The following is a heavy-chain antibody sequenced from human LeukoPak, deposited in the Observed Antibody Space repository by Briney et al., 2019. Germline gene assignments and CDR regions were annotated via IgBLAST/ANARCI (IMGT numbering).Heavy chain of an antibody. J-gene: IGHJ4*02. D-gene: IGHD3-9*01. V-gene: IGHV1-69*05. CDR2: IIPIFGTA. Sequence: SVKVSCKASGGTFSSYAISWVRQAPGQGLEWMGGIIPIFGTANYAQKLQGRVTMTTDTSTSTAYMELRSLRSDDTAVYYCARDRFDWLGLDYWGQGTLVTVSS. CDR3: ARDRFDWLGLDY. CDR1: GGTFSSYA.